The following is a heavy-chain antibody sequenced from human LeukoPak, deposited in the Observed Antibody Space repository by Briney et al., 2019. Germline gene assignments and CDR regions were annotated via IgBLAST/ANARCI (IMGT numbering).Heavy chain of an antibody. CDR2: IYHSGST. CDR3: ARDHGGRFPYNWFDP. CDR1: GYSISSGYY. J-gene: IGHJ5*02. D-gene: IGHD3-3*01. V-gene: IGHV4-38-2*02. Sequence: SETLSLTCTVSGYSISSGYYWGWIRQPPGKGLEWIGSIYHSGSTYYNPSLKSRVTISVDTSKNQFSLKLSSVTAADTAVYYRARDHGGRFPYNWFDPWGQGTLVTVSS.